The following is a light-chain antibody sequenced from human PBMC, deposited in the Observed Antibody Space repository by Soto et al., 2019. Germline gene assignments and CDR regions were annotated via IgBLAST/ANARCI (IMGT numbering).Light chain of an antibody. Sequence: EIVMTQSPATLSVSPGERATLSCRASQSVSSNLAWYQQKPGQAPRLVIYGASTRATGIPARFSGSGSGTEFTLTVSSLQSEDFAVYYCQQYNNWPPGLTFGGGTKVEIK. CDR3: QQYNNWPPGLT. J-gene: IGKJ4*01. V-gene: IGKV3D-15*01. CDR1: QSVSSN. CDR2: GAS.